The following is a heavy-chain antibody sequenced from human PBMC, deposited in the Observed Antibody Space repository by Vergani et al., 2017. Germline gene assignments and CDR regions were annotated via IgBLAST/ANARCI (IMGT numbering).Heavy chain of an antibody. CDR2: IYHSGST. CDR3: ARGAGNYGGNSEYNWFDP. V-gene: IGHV4-30-2*01. Sequence: QLQLQESGSGLVKPSQTLSLTCAVSGGSISSGGYSWSWIRQPPGKGLEWIGYIYHSGSTYYNPSLKSRVTISVDRSKNQFSLKLSSVTAADTAVYYCARGAGNYGGNSEYNWFDPWGQGTLVTVSS. D-gene: IGHD4-23*01. CDR1: GGSISSGGYS. J-gene: IGHJ5*02.